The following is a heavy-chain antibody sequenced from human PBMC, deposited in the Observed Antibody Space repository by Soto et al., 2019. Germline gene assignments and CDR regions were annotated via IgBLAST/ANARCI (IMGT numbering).Heavy chain of an antibody. CDR3: ARDSPGSQHYFDY. V-gene: IGHV3-7*01. J-gene: IGHJ4*02. D-gene: IGHD3-10*01. Sequence: VGSLRLSCAASGFTFSSYAMTWVRQAPGKGLEWVGNIRQDGSEKNYVDSVKGRFTISRDNAKNTLYLQMNSLRAEDTAVYYCARDSPGSQHYFDYWGPGNMVTVSS. CDR2: IRQDGSEK. CDR1: GFTFSSYA.